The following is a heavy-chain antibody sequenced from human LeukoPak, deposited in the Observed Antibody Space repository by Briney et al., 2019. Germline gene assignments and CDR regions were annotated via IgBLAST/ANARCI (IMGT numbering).Heavy chain of an antibody. CDR1: GYTFTGYY. D-gene: IGHD2-15*01. Sequence: ASVKVSCKASGYTFTGYYMHWMRQAPGQGLEWMGWINPNSGGTNYAQKFQGRVTMTRDTSISTAYMELSRLRSDDTAVYYCARGRRYCSGGSCPEYFQHWGQGTLVTVSS. V-gene: IGHV1-2*02. J-gene: IGHJ1*01. CDR2: INPNSGGT. CDR3: ARGRRYCSGGSCPEYFQH.